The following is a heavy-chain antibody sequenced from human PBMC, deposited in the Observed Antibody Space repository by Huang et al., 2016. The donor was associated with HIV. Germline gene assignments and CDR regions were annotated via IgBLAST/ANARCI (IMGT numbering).Heavy chain of an antibody. D-gene: IGHD1-1*01. CDR2: INHSGST. J-gene: IGHJ3*02. Sequence: QVQLQQWGAGLLKPSETLSLTCAVYGGSFSGYSWSWIRQSPGKGLEWIGEINHSGSTNDNPSLKVRLTISGETSKNQFSLKLSSVTAADTAVYYCARERMMSWLDDHDAFDIWGQGTMVTVSS. CDR1: GGSFSGYS. CDR3: ARERMMSWLDDHDAFDI. V-gene: IGHV4-34*01.